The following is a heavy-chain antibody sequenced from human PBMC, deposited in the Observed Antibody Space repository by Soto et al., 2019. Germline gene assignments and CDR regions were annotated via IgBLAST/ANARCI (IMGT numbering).Heavy chain of an antibody. CDR2: IVVGSGNT. CDR1: GFTFTSSA. CDR3: AADYSSGYFSTPDYYGMDV. D-gene: IGHD3-22*01. J-gene: IGHJ6*02. Sequence: ASVKVSCKASGFTFTSSAMQWVRQARGQRLEWIGWIVVGSGNTNYAQKFQERVTITRDMSTSTAYMELSSLRSEDTAVYYCAADYSSGYFSTPDYYGMDVWGQGTTVTVSS. V-gene: IGHV1-58*02.